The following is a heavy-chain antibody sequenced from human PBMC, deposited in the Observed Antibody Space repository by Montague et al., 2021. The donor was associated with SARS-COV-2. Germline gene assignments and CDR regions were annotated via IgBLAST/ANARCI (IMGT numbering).Heavy chain of an antibody. D-gene: IGHD6-19*01. CDR1: GDSVARHRVG. J-gene: IGHJ4*02. Sequence: CAISGDSVARHRVGSDWHRSCPPSVRQCVCRPYYRYKWYSDYAPSVRGRLTVNPDASKNEFSLELNYVTPEDTAVYYCVRYSGWFYFDFWGQGTLVTVSS. CDR3: VRYSGWFYFDF. V-gene: IGHV6-1*01. CDR2: PYYRYKWYS.